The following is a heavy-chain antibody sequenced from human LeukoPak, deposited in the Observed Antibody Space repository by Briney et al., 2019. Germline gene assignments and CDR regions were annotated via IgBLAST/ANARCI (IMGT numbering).Heavy chain of an antibody. CDR3: VRDIWFGVDYSMDV. CDR2: IKSDGSTT. CDR1: GFTFNNHW. V-gene: IGHV3-74*01. D-gene: IGHD3-10*01. J-gene: IGHJ6*04. Sequence: PGGSLRLSCAASGFTFNNHWMHWVRQGPGKGLVWVSRIKSDGSTTNYADSVRGRFTISRDNAKNTLYLQMNNLRAEDTAVYYCVRDIWFGVDYSMDVWGKGTTVTVSS.